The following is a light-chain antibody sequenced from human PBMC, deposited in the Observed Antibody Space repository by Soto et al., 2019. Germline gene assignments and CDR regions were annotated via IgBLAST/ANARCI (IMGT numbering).Light chain of an antibody. J-gene: IGKJ3*01. CDR3: HHYGDSPIYT. CDR1: QTITSDY. CDR2: GTS. Sequence: EIVLTQSPGTLSLSPGGRATLSCRASQTITSDYIAWYQQKPGQAPELLIYGTSYRATGNPDRFSGSGSGTDFILTISRLEPEDFAVYYCHHYGDSPIYTFGPGTKVDFK. V-gene: IGKV3-20*01.